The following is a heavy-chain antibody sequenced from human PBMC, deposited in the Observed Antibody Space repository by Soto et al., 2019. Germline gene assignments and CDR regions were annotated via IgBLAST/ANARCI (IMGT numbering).Heavy chain of an antibody. CDR2: ISYDGSNK. J-gene: IGHJ4*02. CDR1: GFTFNNYG. V-gene: IGHV3-30*03. CDR3: FCGPYFGDY. Sequence: QVQLVESGGGVVQPGRSLRLSCGASGFTFNNYGMQWVRQAPGKGLEWVALISYDGSNKYYADSVKGRSTISRDNSKTTLYRQMNSRRTEDTDVYYCFCGPYFGDYWGQGTLVTVPS. D-gene: IGHD2-21*01.